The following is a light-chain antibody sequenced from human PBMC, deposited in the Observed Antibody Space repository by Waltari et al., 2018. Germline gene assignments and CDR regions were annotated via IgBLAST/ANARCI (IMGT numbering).Light chain of an antibody. CDR2: WAS. J-gene: IGKJ2*01. V-gene: IGKV4-1*01. CDR3: QQYYSTPPYT. Sequence: DIVMTQSPASLAVSLGERATTNCKSRQSVLYSSNNKNYLAWYQQKPGQPPKVLIYWASFRESGVPDRFSGSGSETDFTLTISSLQAEDVAVYYCQQYYSTPPYTFGQGTKLEIK. CDR1: QSVLYSSNNKNY.